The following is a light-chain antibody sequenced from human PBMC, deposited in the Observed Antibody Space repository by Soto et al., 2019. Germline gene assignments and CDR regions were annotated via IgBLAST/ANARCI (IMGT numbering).Light chain of an antibody. J-gene: IGKJ1*01. CDR1: QSVSNNY. CDR2: GAS. CDR3: QQYVSSGT. V-gene: IGKV3-20*01. Sequence: SVLTQYPGTLSLSPGERATLSCMASQSVSNNYLAWYQQKPGQAPRLLIYGASNRATGIPDRFSGSGSGTDFTLTISRLEPEDFAVYYCQQYVSSGTFGQGTKVDIK.